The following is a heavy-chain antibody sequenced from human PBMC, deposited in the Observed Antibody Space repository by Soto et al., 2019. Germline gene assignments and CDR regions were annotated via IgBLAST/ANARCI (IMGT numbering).Heavy chain of an antibody. CDR2: ISSSGGST. CDR3: AKGPRVGLQYFQY. J-gene: IGHJ1*01. V-gene: IGHV3-23*01. Sequence: EVQLLESGGGLVQPGGSLRLSCAASGFTFNTYAMSWVRQAPGKGLEWVSAISSSGGSTFYADSVKGRFTISRDNSKNTLYLQMNSLSDEDTALYYCAKGPRVGLQYFQYWGQGTLVTVSS. CDR1: GFTFNTYA. D-gene: IGHD1-26*01.